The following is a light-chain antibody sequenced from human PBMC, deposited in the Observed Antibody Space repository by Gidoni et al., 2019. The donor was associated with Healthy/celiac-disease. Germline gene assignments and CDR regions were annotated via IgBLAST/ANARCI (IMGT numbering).Light chain of an antibody. CDR1: QSISSY. Sequence: DIKMTQSPSSLSASVGDRDNITCRASQSISSYLNWYQQKPGKAPKLLIYTSSSLQSGVPSRFSGSGSGTDFTLTISSLQPEDVATYYCQQSYSTPTFXXXTQLEIK. V-gene: IGKV1-39*01. J-gene: IGKJ5*01. CDR3: QQSYSTPT. CDR2: TSS.